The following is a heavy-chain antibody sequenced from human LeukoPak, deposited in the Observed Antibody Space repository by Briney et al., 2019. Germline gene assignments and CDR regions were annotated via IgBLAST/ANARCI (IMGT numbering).Heavy chain of an antibody. CDR3: ARGSGYSYGYGSKFDY. J-gene: IGHJ4*02. Sequence: ASVRISCKTSGYTFTSYGISWVRQAPGQELVWMGWISAYNGNTNKAQKLQGRDTMTTDTSPSPAYMELRSLRPDDTAVYYCARGSGYSYGYGSKFDYWGQGTLVTVSS. CDR1: GYTFTSYG. V-gene: IGHV1-18*01. CDR2: ISAYNGNT. D-gene: IGHD5-18*01.